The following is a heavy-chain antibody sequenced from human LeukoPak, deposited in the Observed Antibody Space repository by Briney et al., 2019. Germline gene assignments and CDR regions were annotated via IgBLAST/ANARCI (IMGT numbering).Heavy chain of an antibody. CDR3: ARFRSWEGFDY. D-gene: IGHD1-26*01. V-gene: IGHV1-2*02. J-gene: IGHJ4*02. Sequence: ASVKVSCKASGYTFTGYYMHWVRQAPGQGLEWMGWMNPNSGGTNYAQRFQGRVTMTRDTSISTAYMELSRLRSDDTAVYYCARFRSWEGFDYWGQGTLVTVSS. CDR1: GYTFTGYY. CDR2: MNPNSGGT.